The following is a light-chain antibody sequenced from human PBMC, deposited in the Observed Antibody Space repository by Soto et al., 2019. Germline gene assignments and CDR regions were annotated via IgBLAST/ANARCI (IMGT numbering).Light chain of an antibody. CDR1: QSVSSNS. V-gene: IGKV3-20*01. CDR3: QQYGGSPPYT. Sequence: EIVLTQSPGTLSLSPGERATLSCRAGQSVSSNSLAWYQQKPGQAPRLLIYGASNRATGIPDRFSGSGSGTDFTLAISRLEPEYFAVNYCQQYGGSPPYTFGQGTKLEI. CDR2: GAS. J-gene: IGKJ2*01.